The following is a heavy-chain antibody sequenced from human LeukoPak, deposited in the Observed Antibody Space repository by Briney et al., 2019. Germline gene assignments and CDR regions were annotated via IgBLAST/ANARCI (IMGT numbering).Heavy chain of an antibody. J-gene: IGHJ4*02. Sequence: GGSLRLSCAASGFTFDDYAMHWVRQAPGKGLEWVSGISWNSGSIGYADSVKGRFTISRDNAKNSLYLQMNSLRAEDTAIYYCAREGGTIEIGKFDYWGQGTLVTVSS. CDR2: ISWNSGSI. D-gene: IGHD3-16*02. V-gene: IGHV3-9*01. CDR1: GFTFDDYA. CDR3: AREGGTIEIGKFDY.